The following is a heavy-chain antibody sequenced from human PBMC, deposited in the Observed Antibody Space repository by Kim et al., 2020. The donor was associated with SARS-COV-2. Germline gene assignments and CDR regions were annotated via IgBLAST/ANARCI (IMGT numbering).Heavy chain of an antibody. CDR3: AKSRDDYGDPGHAVAFDY. Sequence: KGQFTIARDNSKNTLYLQKNSRRAEDTAVYYCAKSRDDYGDPGHAVAFDYWGQGTLVTVSS. V-gene: IGHV3-23*01. D-gene: IGHD4-17*01. J-gene: IGHJ4*02.